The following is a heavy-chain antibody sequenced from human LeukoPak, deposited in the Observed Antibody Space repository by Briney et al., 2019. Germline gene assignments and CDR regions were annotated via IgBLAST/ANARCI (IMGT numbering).Heavy chain of an antibody. CDR2: ISDTGNT. CDR1: GFTLSSYA. CDR3: AKAPVTTCRGAFCYPFDY. J-gene: IGHJ4*02. V-gene: IGHV3-23*01. D-gene: IGHD2-15*01. Sequence: GGSLRLSCAASGFTLSSYAMSWVRQAPGKGLELVSAISDTGNTYHADSVKGRFTISRDSSKNTLFLQMNRLRPEDAAVYYCAKAPVTTCRGAFCYPFDYWGLGTLVTVSS.